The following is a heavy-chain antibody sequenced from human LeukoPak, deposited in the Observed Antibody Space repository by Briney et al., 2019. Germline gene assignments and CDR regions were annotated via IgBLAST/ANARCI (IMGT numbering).Heavy chain of an antibody. CDR2: INHSGST. J-gene: IGHJ4*02. CDR3: ARRKRLVLERYFDY. CDR1: GGSFSGYY. Sequence: SETLSLTCAVYGGSFSGYYWSWIRQPPGKGLEWIGEINHSGSTNYNPSLKSRVTISVDTSKNQFSLKLSSVTAADTAVYYCARRKRLVLERYFDYWGQGTLVTVSS. V-gene: IGHV4-34*01. D-gene: IGHD6-19*01.